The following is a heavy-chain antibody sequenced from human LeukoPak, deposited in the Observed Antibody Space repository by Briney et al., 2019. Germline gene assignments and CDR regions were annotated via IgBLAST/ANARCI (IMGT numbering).Heavy chain of an antibody. V-gene: IGHV1-8*01. CDR1: GYTFTTYD. CDR3: AGGLNKSDGGNSGSAWFDP. Sequence: GASVKVSCKASGYTFTTYDINWVRQATGQGLEWMGWINPNSGNTSYAQKFQGRVTMTRNTSISTAYMELSSLSSEDTAVYYCAGGLNKSDGGNSGSAWFDPWGQGTLVTVSS. CDR2: INPNSGNT. J-gene: IGHJ5*02. D-gene: IGHD4-23*01.